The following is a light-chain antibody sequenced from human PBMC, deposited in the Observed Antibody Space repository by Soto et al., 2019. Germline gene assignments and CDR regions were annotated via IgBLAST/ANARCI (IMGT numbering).Light chain of an antibody. Sequence: AIQMTQSPSSLSASIGDRVTITCRASQDIRHDLAWYQQKPGKAPRRLIYAASSLQSGVPSSFSGNGSGTDFTLTISSLQPADFATYSCLEDYRYPHTFGQGKRLEIK. CDR3: LEDYRYPHT. CDR2: AAS. J-gene: IGKJ5*01. V-gene: IGKV1-6*01. CDR1: QDIRHD.